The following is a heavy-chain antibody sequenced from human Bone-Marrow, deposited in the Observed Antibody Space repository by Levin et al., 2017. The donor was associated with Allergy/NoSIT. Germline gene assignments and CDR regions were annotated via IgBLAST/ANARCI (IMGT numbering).Heavy chain of an antibody. CDR3: AKEKSGTSWTTFDY. J-gene: IGHJ4*02. V-gene: IGHV3-43*01. Sequence: PGESLKISCAASGFTFDEYSIHWVRQPPGKGLEWVSVIGHDGSGIYYADSVKGRFTVSRDNSKNYMYLQMNGLRSDDTALYYCAKEKSGTSWTTFDYWGQGTLVTVSS. CDR2: IGHDGSGI. CDR1: GFTFDEYS. D-gene: IGHD6-13*01.